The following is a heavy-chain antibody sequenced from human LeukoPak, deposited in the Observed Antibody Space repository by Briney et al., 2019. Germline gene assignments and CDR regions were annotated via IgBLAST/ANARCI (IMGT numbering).Heavy chain of an antibody. V-gene: IGHV4-59*01. J-gene: IGHJ4*02. CDR1: GGSISSYY. Sequence: SETLSLTCTVSGGSISSYYWSWIRQPPGKGLEWIGYIYYSGSTNYNPSLKSRVTISVDTSKNQFSLKLSSVTAADTAVYYCAREDKFYRGVIGYWGQGTLVTVPS. D-gene: IGHD3-10*01. CDR2: IYYSGST. CDR3: AREDKFYRGVIGY.